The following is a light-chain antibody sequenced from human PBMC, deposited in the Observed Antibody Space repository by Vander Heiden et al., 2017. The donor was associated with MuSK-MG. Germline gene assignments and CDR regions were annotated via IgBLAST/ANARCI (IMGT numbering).Light chain of an antibody. CDR2: GNT. J-gene: IGLJ2*01. CDR3: QSSDTSLGAVV. CDR1: TSNLGAGFD. Sequence: QSVLTQPPSVSGAPGQRVTISCTGSTSNLGAGFDVHWYQHLPGTAPKLLRYGNTNRPSGVPDRFSGSKSGTSASLAITGLQPEDEADYYCQSSDTSLGAVVFGGGTKLTVL. V-gene: IGLV1-40*01.